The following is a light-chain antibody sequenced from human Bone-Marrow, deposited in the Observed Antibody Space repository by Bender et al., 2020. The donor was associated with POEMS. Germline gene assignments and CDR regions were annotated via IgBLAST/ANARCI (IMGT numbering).Light chain of an antibody. V-gene: IGLV1-40*01. CDR2: GYN. CDR1: SSNTGSVLD. CDR3: QSYDNSLGGWV. J-gene: IGLJ3*02. Sequence: QSALTQPASVSGSPGQSIPIPCTGSSSNTGSVLDINWYQPLPETAPKRLIYGYNNRPSGVPDRFSGSKSGTSASLAISGLRSEDEADYYCQSYDNSLGGWVFGGGTKLTVL.